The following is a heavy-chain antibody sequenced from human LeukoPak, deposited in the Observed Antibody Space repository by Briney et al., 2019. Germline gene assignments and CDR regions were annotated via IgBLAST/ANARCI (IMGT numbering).Heavy chain of an antibody. CDR3: ARRGRQWLAYYYYYMDV. CDR1: GGSISSYY. D-gene: IGHD6-19*01. Sequence: PSETLSLTCTVSGGSISSYYWSWIRQPAGKGLEWIGRIYASGSTNYNPSLKSRVTMSVDTSKNQFSLKLSSVTAADTAVYYCARRGRQWLAYYYYYMDVWGKGTTVTVSS. CDR2: IYASGST. V-gene: IGHV4-4*07. J-gene: IGHJ6*03.